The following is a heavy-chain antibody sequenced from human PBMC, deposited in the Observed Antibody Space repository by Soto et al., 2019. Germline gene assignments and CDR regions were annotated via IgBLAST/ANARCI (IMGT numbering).Heavy chain of an antibody. J-gene: IGHJ4*02. CDR1: GFTFSSYA. Sequence: GGSLRLSCAASGFTFSSYAMSWVRQAPGKGLEWVSAISSSGGTTHYADSVKGRFIISRDNSKNTLYLQMNSLRAEDTAVYYCAKPGYLEQWLVRGYFDYWGQGTMVTVSS. D-gene: IGHD6-19*01. CDR3: AKPGYLEQWLVRGYFDY. CDR2: ISSSGGTT. V-gene: IGHV3-23*01.